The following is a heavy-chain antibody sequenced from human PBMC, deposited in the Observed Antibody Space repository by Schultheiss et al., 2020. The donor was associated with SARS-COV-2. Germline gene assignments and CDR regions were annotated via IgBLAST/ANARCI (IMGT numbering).Heavy chain of an antibody. V-gene: IGHV3-21*04. J-gene: IGHJ6*02. CDR1: GFTFDDYA. D-gene: IGHD5/OR15-5a*01. CDR2: ISSSSSYI. CDR3: ARGVRPYYYSGMDV. Sequence: GGSLRLSCVASGFTFDDYAMHWVRQAPGKGLEWVSSISSSSSYIYYADSVKGRFTVSRDNAKNSLYLQMNTLRAEDTALYYCARGVRPYYYSGMDVWGQGTTVTVSS.